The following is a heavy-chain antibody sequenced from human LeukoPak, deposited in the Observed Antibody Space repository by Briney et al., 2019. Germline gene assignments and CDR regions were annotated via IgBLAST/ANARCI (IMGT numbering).Heavy chain of an antibody. J-gene: IGHJ3*02. CDR3: AKRAAAGPIDAFDI. CDR2: IRSKANSYAA. V-gene: IGHV3-73*01. D-gene: IGHD6-13*01. Sequence: GGSLRLSCAASGFTFSGSAMHWVRQASGKGLEWVGRIRSKANSYAAAYAASVKGRFTISRDDSKNTAYLQMNSLRAEDTAVYYCAKRAAAGPIDAFDIWGQGTMVTVSS. CDR1: GFTFSGSA.